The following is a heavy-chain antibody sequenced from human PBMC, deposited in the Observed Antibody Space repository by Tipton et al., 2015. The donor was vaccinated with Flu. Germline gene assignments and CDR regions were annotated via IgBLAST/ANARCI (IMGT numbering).Heavy chain of an antibody. CDR1: GGTFSSYA. CDR3: ARERITIFGVVHPRYFDY. J-gene: IGHJ4*02. D-gene: IGHD3-3*01. Sequence: QLVQSGAEVKKPGSSVKVSCKASGGTFSSYAISWVRQAPGQGLEWMGGIIPIFGTANYAQKFQGRVTITADESTSTAYMELSSLRSEDTAVYYCARERITIFGVVHPRYFDYWGQGTLVTVSS. CDR2: IIPIFGTA. V-gene: IGHV1-69*01.